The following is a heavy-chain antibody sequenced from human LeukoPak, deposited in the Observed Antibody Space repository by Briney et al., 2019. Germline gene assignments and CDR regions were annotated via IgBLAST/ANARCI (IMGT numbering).Heavy chain of an antibody. CDR3: ARDCYDILTGYYTYYYYYMDV. CDR2: ISAYNGNT. J-gene: IGHJ6*03. D-gene: IGHD3-9*01. V-gene: IGHV1-18*01. CDR1: GYMFTSYG. Sequence: ASVKVSCKASGYMFTSYGISWVRQAPGQGLEWMGWISAYNGNTNYAQKVQGRVTMTTDTSTSTAYTELRSLRSDDTAVYYCARDCYDILTGYYTYYYYYMDVWGKGTTVTVSS.